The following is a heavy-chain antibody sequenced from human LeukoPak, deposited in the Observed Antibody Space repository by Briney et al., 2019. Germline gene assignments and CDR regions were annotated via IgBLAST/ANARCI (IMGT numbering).Heavy chain of an antibody. Sequence: LRLSRAASGFTFSSYAMSWIRQPPGKGLEWIGYIYHSGSTYYNPSLKSRVTISVDRSKNQFSLKLSSVTAADTAVYYCAREALYYDSSGYYYYFDYWGQGTLVTVSS. CDR1: GFTFSSYA. J-gene: IGHJ4*02. CDR2: IYHSGST. V-gene: IGHV4-30-2*01. D-gene: IGHD3-22*01. CDR3: AREALYYDSSGYYYYFDY.